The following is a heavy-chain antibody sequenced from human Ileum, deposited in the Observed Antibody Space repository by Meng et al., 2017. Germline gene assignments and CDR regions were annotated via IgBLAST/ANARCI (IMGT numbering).Heavy chain of an antibody. CDR2: ISPDGTRT. CDR3: ARDFDREN. J-gene: IGHJ4*02. V-gene: IGHV3-74*01. CDR1: GFPFSGFW. Sequence: EFQVGEVWGGSSPPCGLLGCLCAASGFPFSGFWVHWVRQAPGKGLVWLSRISPDGTRTNYADSVNGRFTVSRDNVKNTLYLQMNSLTAEDTAVYFCARDFDRENWGQGTLVTVSS.